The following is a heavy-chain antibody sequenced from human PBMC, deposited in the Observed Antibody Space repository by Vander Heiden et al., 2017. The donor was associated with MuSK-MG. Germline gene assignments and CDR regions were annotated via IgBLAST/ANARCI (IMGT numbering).Heavy chain of an antibody. V-gene: IGHV3-21*01. J-gene: IGHJ4*02. D-gene: IGHD3-22*01. Sequence: EVQLVESGGGLVKPGGSLRLYCAASGFTFSTYSMNWVRQAPGKGLEWVSSISGSGAYIYYADSVKGRFTISRDNAKNSLYLQMNSLRAEDTAVYYCARPFDSSGFYYYFDYWGRGTLVTVSS. CDR1: GFTFSTYS. CDR3: ARPFDSSGFYYYFDY. CDR2: ISGSGAYI.